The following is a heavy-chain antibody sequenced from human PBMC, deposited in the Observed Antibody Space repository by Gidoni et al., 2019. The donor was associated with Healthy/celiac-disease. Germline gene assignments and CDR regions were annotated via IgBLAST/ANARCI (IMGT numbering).Heavy chain of an antibody. CDR3: ARVEWELLNAFDI. CDR2: INAGNGNT. J-gene: IGHJ3*02. CDR1: GYTFTSYA. V-gene: IGHV1-3*01. Sequence: QVQLVQSGAEVKKPGASVQVSCKVSGYTFTSYAMHWVRQAPGQRLEWMGWINAGNGNTKYSQKFQGRVTITRDTSASTAYMELSSLRSEDTAVYYCARVEWELLNAFDIWGQGTMVTVSS. D-gene: IGHD1-26*01.